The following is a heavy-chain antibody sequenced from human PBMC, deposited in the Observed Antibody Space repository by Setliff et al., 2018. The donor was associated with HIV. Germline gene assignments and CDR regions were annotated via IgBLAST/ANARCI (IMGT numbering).Heavy chain of an antibody. Sequence: SETLSLTCTVSGGSFTTYYWSWLRQPPGKELEWIGYFYTSGSTNYNPSLKSRVTISLDTSKEQFSLELSSATAADTAVYYCATLDHSGGNFLAYWGQGSLVTVSS. CDR2: FYTSGST. D-gene: IGHD2-21*02. J-gene: IGHJ4*02. CDR1: GGSFTTYY. CDR3: ATLDHSGGNFLAY. V-gene: IGHV4-4*09.